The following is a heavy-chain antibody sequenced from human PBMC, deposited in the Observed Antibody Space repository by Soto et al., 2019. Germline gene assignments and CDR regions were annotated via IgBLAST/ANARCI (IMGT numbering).Heavy chain of an antibody. CDR1: GYTLTELS. CDR3: ATGLGDFYGEYY. CDR2: FDPEDGET. Sequence: ASVKVSCKVSGYTLTELSMHWVRQAPGKGLEWMGGFDPEDGETIYAQKFQGRVTMTEDTSTDTAYMELSSLRSEDTAVYYCATGLGDFYGEYYWGQGTLVTVSS. J-gene: IGHJ4*02. V-gene: IGHV1-24*01. D-gene: IGHD2-21*02.